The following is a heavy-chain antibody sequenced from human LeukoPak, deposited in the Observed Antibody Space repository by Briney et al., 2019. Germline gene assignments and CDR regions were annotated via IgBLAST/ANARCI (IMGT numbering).Heavy chain of an antibody. V-gene: IGHV1-2*02. CDR1: GYTFTGYY. CDR3: ARDQGYCSSTSCYTYYYYGMDV. D-gene: IGHD2-2*02. J-gene: IGHJ6*02. CDR2: IDPNSGGT. Sequence: ASVKVSCKASGYTFTGYYMDWVRQAPGQGLEWMGWIDPNSGGTNYAQKFQGRVTMTRDTSISTAYMELSRLRSDDTAVYYCARDQGYCSSTSCYTYYYYGMDVWGQGTTVTVSS.